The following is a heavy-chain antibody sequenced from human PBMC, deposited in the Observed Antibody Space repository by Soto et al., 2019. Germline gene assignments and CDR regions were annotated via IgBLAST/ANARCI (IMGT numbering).Heavy chain of an antibody. Sequence: EVQLLESGGGLVQPGGSLRLSCAASGFTFSNYAMAWVRQAPGKGLEWVSGISFSGDSTYYADSVRGRFTISRDNSKNTEHLEMDSLRADDTAVYYCAKDGPMTTTIQGYFDSWGQGTLVTVSS. J-gene: IGHJ4*02. CDR1: GFTFSNYA. D-gene: IGHD3-9*01. V-gene: IGHV3-23*01. CDR3: AKDGPMTTTIQGYFDS. CDR2: ISFSGDST.